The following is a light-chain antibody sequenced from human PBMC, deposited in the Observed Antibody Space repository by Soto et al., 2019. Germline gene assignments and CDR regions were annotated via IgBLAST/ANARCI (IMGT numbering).Light chain of an antibody. V-gene: IGKV3-15*01. CDR1: QSIKIH. Sequence: EIVMTQSPGTLSVSPGERVTLSCRASQSIKIHLAWYQQKPGQAPRLLIYDTSTRVTGIPARFSGGGSGTEFTLTISSLQSEDFAVYYCQQYDNWPLTFGGGAKVEIK. CDR3: QQYDNWPLT. J-gene: IGKJ4*01. CDR2: DTS.